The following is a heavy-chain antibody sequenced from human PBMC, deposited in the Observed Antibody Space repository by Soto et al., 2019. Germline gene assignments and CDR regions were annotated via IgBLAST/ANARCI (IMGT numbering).Heavy chain of an antibody. CDR3: ATSTVTTYPDAFDI. J-gene: IGHJ3*02. D-gene: IGHD4-17*01. CDR2: IYHSGST. CDR1: GGSISSGGYS. V-gene: IGHV4-30-2*01. Sequence: QLQLQESGSGLVKPSQTLSLTCAVSGGSISSGGYSWSWIRQPPGKGLEWIGYIYHSGSTYYNPSLKGRVTISVDRSKNQFSLKLSSVTAADTAVYYCATSTVTTYPDAFDIWGQGTMVTVSS.